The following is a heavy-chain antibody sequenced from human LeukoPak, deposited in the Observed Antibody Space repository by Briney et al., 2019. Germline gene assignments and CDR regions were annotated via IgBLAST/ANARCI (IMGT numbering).Heavy chain of an antibody. CDR3: ARGRTGYDFWSGYKYYFDY. J-gene: IGHJ4*02. CDR1: GGPISIGGYY. Sequence: SQTLSLTCTVCGGPISIGGYYWSWIRQHPGKGLEWIGYIYYSGSTYYNPSLKSRVTISVDTSKNQFSLKLSSVTAADTAVYYCARGRTGYDFWSGYKYYFDYWGQGTLVTVSS. D-gene: IGHD3-3*01. CDR2: IYYSGST. V-gene: IGHV4-31*03.